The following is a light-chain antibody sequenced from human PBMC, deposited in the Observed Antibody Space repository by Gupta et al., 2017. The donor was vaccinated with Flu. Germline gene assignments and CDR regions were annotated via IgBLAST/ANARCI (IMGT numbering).Light chain of an antibody. CDR1: NIGSKS. J-gene: IGLJ1*01. CDR2: DDS. V-gene: IGLV3-21*02. CDR3: QVWDSSSDPYV. Sequence: SYVLTQPPSVSVAPGQTARITCWGNNIGSKSVHWYQQQPGQAPVLVVYDDSDRPSGIPERFSGSNSGNTATLTVSRVEVGDEADYYCQVWDSSSDPYVFGTGTKVTVL.